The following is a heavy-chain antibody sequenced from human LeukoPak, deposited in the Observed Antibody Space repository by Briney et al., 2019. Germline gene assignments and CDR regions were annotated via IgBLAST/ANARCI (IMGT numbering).Heavy chain of an antibody. CDR2: INSDGGGA. Sequence: PGGSLRLSCAASGITFGNNWMHWVRQGPGKGLVWISRINSDGGGAIYADSVKGRFTVSRGNAKNTLYLQMNSLRAEDTAVYYCARDVPHNWFDTWGQGTLATVSS. CDR3: ARDVPHNWFDT. V-gene: IGHV3-74*01. J-gene: IGHJ5*02. CDR1: GITFGNNW.